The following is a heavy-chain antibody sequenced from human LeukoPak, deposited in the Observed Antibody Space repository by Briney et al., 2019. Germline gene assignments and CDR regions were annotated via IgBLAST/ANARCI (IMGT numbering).Heavy chain of an antibody. CDR1: GGSISGSSYY. D-gene: IGHD3-3*01. Sequence: SETLSLTCTVSGGSISGSSYYWGWIRQPPGKGPEWIGSIYYSGSTYYNPSLKSRVTISVDTSKNQFSLKLNSVTAADTAVYYCARQRLSWNGYPDEAFDIWGQGTMVTVSS. CDR3: ARQRLSWNGYPDEAFDI. J-gene: IGHJ3*02. CDR2: IYYSGST. V-gene: IGHV4-39*07.